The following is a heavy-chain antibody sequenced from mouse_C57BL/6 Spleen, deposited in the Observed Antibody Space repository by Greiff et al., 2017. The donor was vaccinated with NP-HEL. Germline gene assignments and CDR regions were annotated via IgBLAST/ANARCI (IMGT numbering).Heavy chain of an antibody. J-gene: IGHJ4*01. Sequence: EVKLVESGGGLVKPGGSLKLSCAASGFTFSSYAMSWVRQTPEKRLEWVATISDGGSYTYYPDNVKGRFTISRDNAKNNLYLQMSHLKAEDTAMYYCASNDYDYAMDYWGQGTSVTVSS. CDR3: ASNDYDYAMDY. CDR1: GFTFSSYA. V-gene: IGHV5-4*03. D-gene: IGHD2-4*01. CDR2: ISDGGSYT.